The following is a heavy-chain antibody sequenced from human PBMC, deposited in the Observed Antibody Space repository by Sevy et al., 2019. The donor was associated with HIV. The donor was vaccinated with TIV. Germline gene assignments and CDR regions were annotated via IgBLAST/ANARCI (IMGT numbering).Heavy chain of an antibody. CDR3: ITDPGYRGYDEEVINYYYYGMDV. D-gene: IGHD5-12*01. CDR2: IKSKTDGGTI. Sequence: GGSLRLSCAASGFTFSSAWMSWVRLAPGKGLEWVGRIKSKTDGGTIDYVAPVKGRFTISREDSKNTLYLQMNSLKTEDTAVYYCITDPGYRGYDEEVINYYYYGMDVWGQGTTVTVSS. CDR1: GFTFSSAW. J-gene: IGHJ6*02. V-gene: IGHV3-15*01.